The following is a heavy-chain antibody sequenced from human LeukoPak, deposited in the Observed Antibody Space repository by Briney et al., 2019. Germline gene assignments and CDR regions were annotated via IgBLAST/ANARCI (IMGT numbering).Heavy chain of an antibody. CDR1: GYSFPNYC. J-gene: IGHJ4*02. CDR3: ARLHCSGGSCYSGSAYYFDY. Sequence: PGESLKISCKGSGYSFPNYCIAWVRQMPGKGLEWMGIIYPGDSDTRYNPSFQGQVTISADKSISTAYLQWSSLKASDTAIYYCARLHCSGGSCYSGSAYYFDYWGQGTLVTVSS. CDR2: IYPGDSDT. D-gene: IGHD2-15*01. V-gene: IGHV5-51*01.